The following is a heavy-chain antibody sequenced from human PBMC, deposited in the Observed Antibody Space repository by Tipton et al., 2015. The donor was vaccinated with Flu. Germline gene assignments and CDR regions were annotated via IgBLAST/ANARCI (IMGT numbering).Heavy chain of an antibody. J-gene: IGHJ4*02. CDR3: ARGDYAWDY. Sequence: TLSLTCTVSGGSISPFYWSWLRQPPGKGLEWIGYIPYNGNTHFNPSFESRLTMSIDASKKQFSLTLSSVTAADTAVYHCARGDYAWDYWGPGTLITVSS. CDR1: GGSISPFY. CDR2: IPYNGNT. D-gene: IGHD4-17*01. V-gene: IGHV4-59*01.